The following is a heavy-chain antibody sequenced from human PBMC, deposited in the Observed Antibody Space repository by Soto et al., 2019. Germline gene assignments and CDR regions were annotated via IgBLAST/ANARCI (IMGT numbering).Heavy chain of an antibody. V-gene: IGHV3-30*18. Sequence: PGGSLRLSCAASGFTFISYGMHWVRQAPGKGLEWVAVISYDGSNQYYGDSVKGRFTISRDNSKNAVYLQMSSLRAEDTAVYYCAKGGLYGDYTDSWVQGTLVTVSS. CDR3: AKGGLYGDYTDS. D-gene: IGHD3-16*01. J-gene: IGHJ4*02. CDR2: ISYDGSNQ. CDR1: GFTFISYG.